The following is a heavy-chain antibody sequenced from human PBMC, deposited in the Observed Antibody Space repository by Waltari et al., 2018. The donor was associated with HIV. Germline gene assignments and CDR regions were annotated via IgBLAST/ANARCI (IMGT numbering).Heavy chain of an antibody. CDR3: AKAPGTMVRGVIPYYGMDV. CDR2: ISWNSGSI. J-gene: IGHJ6*02. V-gene: IGHV3-9*01. CDR1: GFTFDDYA. D-gene: IGHD3-10*01. Sequence: EVQLVESGGGLVQPGRSLRLSCAASGFTFDDYAMHWVRQAPGKGLEWVSGISWNSGSIGYADSVKGRFTISRDNAKNSLYLQMNSLRAEDTALYYCAKAPGTMVRGVIPYYGMDVWGQGTTVTVSS.